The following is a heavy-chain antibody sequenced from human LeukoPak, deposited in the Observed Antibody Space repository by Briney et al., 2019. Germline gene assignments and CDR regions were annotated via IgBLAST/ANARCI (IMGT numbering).Heavy chain of an antibody. V-gene: IGHV3-7*01. D-gene: IGHD3-22*01. Sequence: GGSLRLSCAASGFTFSSYWMSWVRQAPGKGLEWVANIKQDGSEKYYVDSVKGRFTISRDNAKNSLYLQMNSLRAEDTAVYYCARAGSVPYYYDSSGYYGYFDYWGQGTLVTVSS. CDR1: GFTFSSYW. J-gene: IGHJ4*02. CDR2: IKQDGSEK. CDR3: ARAGSVPYYYDSSGYYGYFDY.